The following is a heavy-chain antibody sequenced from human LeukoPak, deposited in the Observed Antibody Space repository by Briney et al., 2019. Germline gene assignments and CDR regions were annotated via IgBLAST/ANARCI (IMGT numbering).Heavy chain of an antibody. Sequence: GGSLRLSRAASGFTFSSYDMYWVRQAPGKGLEWVAAISYDGSNKYYTDSVKGRFTISRDNSKNTLSLQMNSLRAEDTAVYYCAREVYYHDSSGYYFDYWGQGTLVTVSS. J-gene: IGHJ4*02. CDR3: AREVYYHDSSGYYFDY. D-gene: IGHD3-22*01. CDR2: ISYDGSNK. CDR1: GFTFSSYD. V-gene: IGHV3-30*03.